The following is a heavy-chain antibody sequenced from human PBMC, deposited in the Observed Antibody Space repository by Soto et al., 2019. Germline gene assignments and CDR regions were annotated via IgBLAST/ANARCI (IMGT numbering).Heavy chain of an antibody. V-gene: IGHV4-31*03. J-gene: IGHJ4*02. CDR3: AGVEGSSYYYRHDC. CDR1: GGSISSGSYH. D-gene: IGHD1-26*01. CDR2: IYYSGSS. Sequence: SETLSLTCTVSGGSISSGSYHWSWIRQHPGKGLEWIGNIYYSGSSYYNPSLKSRATISIDTSKDRFSLRLGSVTAADTAVYYCAGVEGSSYYYRHDCWGRGTMVTVSS.